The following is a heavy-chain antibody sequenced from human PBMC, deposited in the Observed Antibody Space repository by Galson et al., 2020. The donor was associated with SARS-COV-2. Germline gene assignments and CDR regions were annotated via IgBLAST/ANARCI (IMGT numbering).Heavy chain of an antibody. Sequence: GGSLRLSCAASGFTFDDYGMSWVRQAPGKGLEWVSGINWNGGSTGYADSVKGRFTISRDNAKNSLYLQMNSLRAEDTALYYCARDAGDIVATIRGIFDYWGQGTLVTVSS. CDR3: ARDAGDIVATIRGIFDY. CDR2: INWNGGST. D-gene: IGHD5-12*01. CDR1: GFTFDDYG. J-gene: IGHJ4*02. V-gene: IGHV3-20*04.